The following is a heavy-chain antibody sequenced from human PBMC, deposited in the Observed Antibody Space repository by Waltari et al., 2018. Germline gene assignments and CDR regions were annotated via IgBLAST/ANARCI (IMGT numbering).Heavy chain of an antibody. V-gene: IGHV3-23*01. CDR3: AKGSGDGSTEYFDY. CDR1: GFTFSSSA. D-gene: IGHD6-19*01. J-gene: IGHJ4*02. CDR2: MRGVGAAT. Sequence: EVQLLESGGGLVQRGGSLRLSCAVSGFTFSSSAVGWVRQAPGKGLEWVSTMRGVGAATYYADSVKVRFTISRDIAKNTVYLHMNSLRAEDTAVYFCAKGSGDGSTEYFDYWGQGTLVTVSS.